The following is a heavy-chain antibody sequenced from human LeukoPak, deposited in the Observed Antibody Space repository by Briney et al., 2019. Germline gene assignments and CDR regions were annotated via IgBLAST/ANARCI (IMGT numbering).Heavy chain of an antibody. Sequence: PSETLSLTCTVSGYSISSSYYWSWIRQPPGKGLEWIGYIYYSGSTNYNPSLKSRVTISVDTSKNQFSLKLSSVTAADTAVYYCASGRDWGQGTLVTVSS. CDR2: IYYSGST. V-gene: IGHV4-61*01. D-gene: IGHD1-26*01. J-gene: IGHJ4*02. CDR1: GYSISSSYY. CDR3: ASGRD.